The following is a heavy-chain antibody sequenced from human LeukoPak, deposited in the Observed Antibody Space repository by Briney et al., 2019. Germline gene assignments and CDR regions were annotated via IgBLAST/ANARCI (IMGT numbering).Heavy chain of an antibody. CDR3: ARGGYSYGFEPVPLRY. V-gene: IGHV4-34*01. J-gene: IGHJ4*02. CDR1: GGSFSGYY. D-gene: IGHD5-18*01. Sequence: PSETLSLTCTVYGGSFSGYYWSWIRQPPGKGLEWIGEINHSGSTTYNPSLKSRVTISVDTSKKQFSLKLSFVTAADTAVYYCARGGYSYGFEPVPLRYWGQGTLVTVSS. CDR2: INHSGST.